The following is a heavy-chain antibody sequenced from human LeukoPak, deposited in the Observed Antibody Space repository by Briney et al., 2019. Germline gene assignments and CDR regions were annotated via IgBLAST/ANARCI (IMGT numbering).Heavy chain of an antibody. V-gene: IGHV1-2*02. CDR1: GYTFTGYY. Sequence: ASVKVSCKASGYTFTGYYMHWVRQAPGQGLEWMGWINPNSGGTNYAQKFQGRVTMTRDTSISTAYMELSRLRSDDTAVYYCAGDHCSSTSCYSDYWGQGTLVTVSS. CDR2: INPNSGGT. J-gene: IGHJ4*02. CDR3: AGDHCSSTSCYSDY. D-gene: IGHD2-2*01.